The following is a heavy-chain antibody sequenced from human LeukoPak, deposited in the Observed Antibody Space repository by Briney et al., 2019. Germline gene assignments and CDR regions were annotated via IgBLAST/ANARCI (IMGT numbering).Heavy chain of an antibody. CDR3: ARRAGTTGAIDY. D-gene: IGHD1-7*01. CDR2: INPNDGGT. V-gene: IGHV1-46*01. Sequence: ASVRVSCKASGYTFISYYIHWVGQAPGQGPEWMGLINPNDGGTIYAQKVQGRFTMTSDTSTSTFYMELSSLRSADTAMYYCARRAGTTGAIDYWGLGTLVTVSS. CDR1: GYTFISYY. J-gene: IGHJ4*02.